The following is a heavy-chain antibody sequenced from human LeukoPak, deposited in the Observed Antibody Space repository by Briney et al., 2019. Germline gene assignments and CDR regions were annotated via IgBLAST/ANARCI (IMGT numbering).Heavy chain of an antibody. D-gene: IGHD3-9*01. Sequence: ASVKVSCKASGGTFSSYAISWVRQAPGQGLEWMGRIIPILGIANYAQKFQGRVTITADKSTSTAHMELSSLRSEDTAVYYCARAPTYYDIFYYYGMDVWGQGTTVTVSS. CDR1: GGTFSSYA. V-gene: IGHV1-69*04. CDR3: ARAPTYYDIFYYYGMDV. CDR2: IIPILGIA. J-gene: IGHJ6*02.